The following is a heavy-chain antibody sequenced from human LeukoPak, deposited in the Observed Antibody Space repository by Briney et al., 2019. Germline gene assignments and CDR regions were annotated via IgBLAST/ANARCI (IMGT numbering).Heavy chain of an antibody. Sequence: ASVKVSCKVSGYTLTELSMHWVRQAPGKGLEWMGGFDPEDGETIYAQKFQGRVTMTEDTSTDTACMELSSLRSEDTAVYYCATDPIYSGSYYLWGQGTLVTVSS. CDR1: GYTLTELS. J-gene: IGHJ4*02. V-gene: IGHV1-24*01. CDR2: FDPEDGET. D-gene: IGHD1-26*01. CDR3: ATDPIYSGSYYL.